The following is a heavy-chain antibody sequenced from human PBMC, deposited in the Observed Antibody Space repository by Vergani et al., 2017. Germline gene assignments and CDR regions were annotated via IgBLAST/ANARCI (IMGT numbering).Heavy chain of an antibody. CDR2: IYYSGST. CDR3: TRHVGYGDSNFPGDWFDL. Sequence: QVQLQESGPGLVKPSETLSLTCTVSNDSVSNTFYYWGWIRQTPGKGLEWIGSIYYSGSTYYNPSLESRVTMSVDTSKSQFSLKLSSVTAADTAVYYCTRHVGYGDSNFPGDWFDLWGQGTLVTVSS. V-gene: IGHV4-39*01. J-gene: IGHJ5*02. D-gene: IGHD4-17*01. CDR1: NDSVSNTFYY.